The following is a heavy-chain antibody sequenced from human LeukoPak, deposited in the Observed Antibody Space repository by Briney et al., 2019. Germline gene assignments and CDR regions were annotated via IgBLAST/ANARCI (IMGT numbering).Heavy chain of an antibody. CDR1: GFTFDDYA. D-gene: IGHD4-17*01. V-gene: IGHV3-9*01. CDR2: ISWNSGSI. J-gene: IGHJ6*02. Sequence: GGSLRLSCAAPGFTFDDYAMHWVRQAPGKGLEWVSGISWNSGSIGYADSVKGRFTISRDNAKNSLYLQMNSLRAEDTALYYCAKDIYGDCVVGMDVWGQGTTVTVSS. CDR3: AKDIYGDCVVGMDV.